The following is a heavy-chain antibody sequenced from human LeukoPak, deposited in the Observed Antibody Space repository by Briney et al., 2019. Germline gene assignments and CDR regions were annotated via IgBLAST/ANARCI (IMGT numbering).Heavy chain of an antibody. J-gene: IGHJ6*02. CDR1: GFTVITNY. Sequence: GGSLRLSCAASGFTVITNYMSWVRQAPGKGLEWVSTIYSGGSTYYADSVKGRFILSRDISRNTLHLQMNSLRADDTAVYYCARGGPPDPYGMDVWGQGTTVTVSS. CDR2: IYSGGST. CDR3: ARGGPPDPYGMDV. D-gene: IGHD1-14*01. V-gene: IGHV3-66*01.